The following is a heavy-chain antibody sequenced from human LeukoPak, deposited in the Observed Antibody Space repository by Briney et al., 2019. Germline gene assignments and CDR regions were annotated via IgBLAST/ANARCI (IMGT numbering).Heavy chain of an antibody. D-gene: IGHD3-9*01. V-gene: IGHV3-7*03. CDR2: IKQDGSEK. J-gene: IGHJ6*02. CDR1: GFTFSSYW. Sequence: RSLRLSCAASGFTFSSYWMSWVRQAPGKGLEWVANIKQDGSEKYYVDSVKGRFTISRDNAKNSLYLQMNSLRAEDTAVYYCARDRVLTGYVANYYYGMDVWGQGTTVTVSS. CDR3: ARDRVLTGYVANYYYGMDV.